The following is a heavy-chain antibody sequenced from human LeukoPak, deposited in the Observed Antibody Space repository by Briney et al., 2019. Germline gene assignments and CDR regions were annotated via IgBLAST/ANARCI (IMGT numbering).Heavy chain of an antibody. CDR1: GFDLSDYY. V-gene: IGHV3-11*01. CDR3: ARRRDYFDY. Sequence: GGSLRLSCVVSGFDLSDYYMSWIRQTPGKGLEWISYISSSGGNIYFADSVKGRFTMSRDNARGSLYLQMNSLRADDTAIYYCARRRDYFDYWGQGTLVTVSS. CDR2: ISSSGGNI. J-gene: IGHJ4*02.